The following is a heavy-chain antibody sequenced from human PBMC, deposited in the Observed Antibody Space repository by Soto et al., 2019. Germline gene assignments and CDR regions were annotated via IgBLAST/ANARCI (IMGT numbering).Heavy chain of an antibody. CDR2: ISGSGGST. CDR1: GFTFSGYA. V-gene: IGHV3-23*01. Sequence: EVQLLESGGGLVQPGGSLRLSCAASGFTFSGYAMSWVRQAPGKGLEWVSAISGSGGSTYYADSVKGRFTISRDNSKNALYLEMNSLRAEDTAVYYCAKEGRSGGTNTNDYWGQGTLVTVSS. J-gene: IGHJ4*02. D-gene: IGHD2-8*01. CDR3: AKEGRSGGTNTNDY.